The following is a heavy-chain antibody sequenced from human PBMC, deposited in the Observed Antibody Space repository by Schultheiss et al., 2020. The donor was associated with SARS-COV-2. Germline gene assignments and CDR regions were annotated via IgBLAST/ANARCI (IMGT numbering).Heavy chain of an antibody. V-gene: IGHV3-13*05. CDR1: GFTFSSYD. D-gene: IGHD5-18*01. J-gene: IGHJ3*02. Sequence: GGSLRLSCAASGFTFSSYDMHWVRQATGKGLEWVSAIGTAGDPYYPGSVKGRFTISRENAKNSLYLQMNSLRAGDTAVYYCAREDTAMATHAFDIWGQGTMVTVSS. CDR2: IGTAGDP. CDR3: AREDTAMATHAFDI.